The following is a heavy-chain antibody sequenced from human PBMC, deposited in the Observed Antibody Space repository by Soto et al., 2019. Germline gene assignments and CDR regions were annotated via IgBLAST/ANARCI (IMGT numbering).Heavy chain of an antibody. Sequence: QLQLVQSGAEVKKTGSSVKVSCKASGGTFSSYAISWVRQAPGQGLEWMGGIIPIFGTANYAQKFQGRVTITADESTSTAYMELSSLRSEDTAVYYCARGYCSSTSCYRRPHNWFDPWGQGTLVTVSS. D-gene: IGHD2-2*01. V-gene: IGHV1-69*01. CDR3: ARGYCSSTSCYRRPHNWFDP. J-gene: IGHJ5*02. CDR1: GGTFSSYA. CDR2: IIPIFGTA.